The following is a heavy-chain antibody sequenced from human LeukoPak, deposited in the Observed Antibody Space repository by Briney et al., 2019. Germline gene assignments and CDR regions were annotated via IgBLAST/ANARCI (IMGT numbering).Heavy chain of an antibody. CDR2: INTDGNSP. J-gene: IGHJ4*02. CDR1: GLTFSNYG. CDR3: ISQGNWT. Sequence: GGSLRLSCAASGLTFSNYGMHWVRQTPGKGLVWVARINTDGNSPTYADSVKGRFTISRDNAKSTLYLQMNSLRDEDTALYYCISQGNWTGGQGTLVTVSS. V-gene: IGHV3-74*01. D-gene: IGHD1-1*01.